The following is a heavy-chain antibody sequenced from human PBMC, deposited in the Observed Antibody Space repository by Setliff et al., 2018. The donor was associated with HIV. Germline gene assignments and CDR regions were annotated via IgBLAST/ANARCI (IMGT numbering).Heavy chain of an antibody. CDR3: AKGVKFLDP. CDR2: ISGSGDTI. CDR1: GLIFSGYE. V-gene: IGHV3-48*03. D-gene: IGHD3-16*01. J-gene: IGHJ5*02. Sequence: LRLSCAASGLIFSGYEMNWVRQAPGKGLEWVSYISGSGDTIYYADSAQGRFTISRDNSNNILFLQMNSLLAEDTAVYYCAKGVKFLDPWGQGTLVTVSS.